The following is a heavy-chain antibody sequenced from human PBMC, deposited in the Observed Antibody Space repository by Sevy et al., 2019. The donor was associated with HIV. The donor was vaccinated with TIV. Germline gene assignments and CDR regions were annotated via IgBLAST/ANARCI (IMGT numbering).Heavy chain of an antibody. V-gene: IGHV3-23*01. J-gene: IGHJ3*01. CDR1: GFTFNTHA. CDR3: AKALNPALESMLEVNLRSLKGFDV. CDR2: ISGPGYGT. Sequence: GGYLRLSCAASGFTFNTHAMNWVHQAPGKGLEWVSVISGPGYGTNYADSVKGRFTISRDNSKNTLYLQMNSLRDDDTAVYYCAKALNPALESMLEVNLRSLKGFDVWGQGTMVTVSS. D-gene: IGHD3-22*01.